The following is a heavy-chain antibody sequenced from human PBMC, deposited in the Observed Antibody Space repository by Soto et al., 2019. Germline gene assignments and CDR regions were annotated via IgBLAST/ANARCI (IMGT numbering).Heavy chain of an antibody. D-gene: IGHD2-15*01. V-gene: IGHV3-21*01. CDR3: ATMVAATEFDY. J-gene: IGHJ4*02. CDR2: ISSSSSYI. Sequence: GGSLRLSCAASGFTFSSYSMNWARQAPGKGLEWVSSISSSSSYIYYADSVKGRFTISRDNAKNSLYLQMNSLRAEDTAVYYCATMVAATEFDYWGQGTLVTVSS. CDR1: GFTFSSYS.